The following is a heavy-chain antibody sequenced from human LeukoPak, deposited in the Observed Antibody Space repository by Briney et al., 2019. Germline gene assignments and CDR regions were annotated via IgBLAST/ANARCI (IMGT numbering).Heavy chain of an antibody. CDR2: IFTSGST. CDR3: ARDYGDFVWFFDY. D-gene: IGHD4-17*01. V-gene: IGHV4-4*07. J-gene: IGHJ4*02. CDR1: GGSLSSYY. Sequence: SETLSLTCTVSGGSLSSYYWSWIRQPAGKGLEWIGRIFTSGSTNYNPSLKSRVTMSVDASKNQFSLKLSPVTAADTAVYYCARDYGDFVWFFDYWGQGILVTVSS.